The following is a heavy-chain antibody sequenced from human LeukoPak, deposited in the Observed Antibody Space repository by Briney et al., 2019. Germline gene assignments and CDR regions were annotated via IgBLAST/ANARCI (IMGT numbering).Heavy chain of an antibody. Sequence: SVKVSCKASGGTFSSYAISWVRQAPGQGREWMGGIIPIFGTANYAQKFQGRVTITADESTSTAYMELSSLRSEDTAVYYCASSPTPGSRSGYGMDVWGKGTTVTVSS. CDR2: IIPIFGTA. J-gene: IGHJ6*04. CDR3: ASSPTPGSRSGYGMDV. D-gene: IGHD3-3*01. V-gene: IGHV1-69*01. CDR1: GGTFSSYA.